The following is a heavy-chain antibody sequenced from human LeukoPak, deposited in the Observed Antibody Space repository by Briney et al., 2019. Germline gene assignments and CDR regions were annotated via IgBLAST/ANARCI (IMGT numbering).Heavy chain of an antibody. Sequence: PSETLSLTCAVYGGSFSGYYWSWIRQPPGKGLEWIGEINHSGSTNYNPSLKSRVTISVDTSKNQFSLKPSSVTAADTAVYYCARGGDYGDFQAFDYWGQGTLVTVSS. D-gene: IGHD4-17*01. CDR3: ARGGDYGDFQAFDY. CDR1: GGSFSGYY. CDR2: INHSGST. V-gene: IGHV4-34*01. J-gene: IGHJ4*02.